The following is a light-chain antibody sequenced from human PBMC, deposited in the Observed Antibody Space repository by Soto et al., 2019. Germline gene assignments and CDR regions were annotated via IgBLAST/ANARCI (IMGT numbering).Light chain of an antibody. V-gene: IGLV2-23*03. J-gene: IGLJ2*01. CDR3: CSYTRSSTFV. Sequence: QSALTQPASVSGSPGQSITISCTGTSSDVGSYNLVSWYQLHPDKAPKLMIYEGSKRPSGVSNRFSGSKSGNTASLTISGLQAEDEADYYCCSYTRSSTFVFGGGTKLTVL. CDR2: EGS. CDR1: SSDVGSYNL.